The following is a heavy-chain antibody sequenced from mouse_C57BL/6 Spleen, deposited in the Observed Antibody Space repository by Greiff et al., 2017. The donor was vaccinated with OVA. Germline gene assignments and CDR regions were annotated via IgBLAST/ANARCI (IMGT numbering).Heavy chain of an antibody. D-gene: IGHD2-5*01. CDR2: IRSKSNNYAT. Sequence: EVQRVESGGGLVQPKGSLKLSCAASGFSFNTYAMNWVRQAPGKGLEWVARIRSKSNNYATYYADSVKDRFTISRDDSESMLYLQMNNLKTEDTAMYYCVRHIAPHYSNYEGWFAYWGQGTLVTVSA. J-gene: IGHJ3*01. CDR1: GFSFNTYA. V-gene: IGHV10-1*01. CDR3: VRHIAPHYSNYEGWFAY.